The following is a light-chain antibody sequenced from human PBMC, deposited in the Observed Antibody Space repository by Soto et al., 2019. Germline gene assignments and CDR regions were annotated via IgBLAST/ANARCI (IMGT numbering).Light chain of an antibody. CDR1: QSVLYSSNNKNY. Sequence: DVVMTQSPDSLPVSLGGRATINSRSSQSVLYSSNNKNYLAWYQQKPGQPPKLLIYWASTRESGVPDRFSGSGSGTDFTLTISSLQAEDVAVYYCQQYYSAPLTFGGGTKVDIK. CDR2: WAS. V-gene: IGKV4-1*01. CDR3: QQYYSAPLT. J-gene: IGKJ4*01.